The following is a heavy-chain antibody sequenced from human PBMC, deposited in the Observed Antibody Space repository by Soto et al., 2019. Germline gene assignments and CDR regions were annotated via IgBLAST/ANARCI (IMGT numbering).Heavy chain of an antibody. J-gene: IGHJ4*02. Sequence: GGSLRLSCAASGFSFSTYSMNWVRQAPGKGLEWVSSIDSSSSYIYYADSVKGRFTISRDNAKNSLYLQMDSLRAEDTAVYYCAGDPGDRGGYNCYDFWGQGTLVTVSS. CDR1: GFSFSTYS. CDR3: AGDPGDRGGYNCYDF. V-gene: IGHV3-21*01. CDR2: IDSSSSYI. D-gene: IGHD5-12*01.